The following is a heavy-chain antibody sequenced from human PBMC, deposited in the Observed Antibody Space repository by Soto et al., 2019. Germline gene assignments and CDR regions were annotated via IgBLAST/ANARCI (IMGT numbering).Heavy chain of an antibody. CDR3: AGSGWSYIFDY. CDR2: IYYSGST. D-gene: IGHD6-19*01. J-gene: IGHJ4*02. Sequence: QVQLQESGPGLVKPSETLSLTCTVSDGSISGYYWSWIRQPPGKGLEWIGYIYYSGSTNYNPSLKSRVTISVDTSKNQFSLKVSSVTAADTAVYYCAGSGWSYIFDYWGQGTLVTVSS. V-gene: IGHV4-59*08. CDR1: DGSISGYY.